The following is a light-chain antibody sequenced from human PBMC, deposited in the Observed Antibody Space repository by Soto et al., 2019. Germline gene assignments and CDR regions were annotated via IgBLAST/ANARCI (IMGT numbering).Light chain of an antibody. CDR2: GAS. J-gene: IGKJ5*01. CDR1: QSVSSN. V-gene: IGKV3-15*01. CDR3: QQRHMWPIT. Sequence: EIVMTQSPATLSVSPGDRATFSCRASQSVSSNLAWYQQKPGQAPRLLIYGASTRAAGVPVRFSGSGSGTDFTLTISSLEPEDSAVYYCQQRHMWPITFGQGTRLEIK.